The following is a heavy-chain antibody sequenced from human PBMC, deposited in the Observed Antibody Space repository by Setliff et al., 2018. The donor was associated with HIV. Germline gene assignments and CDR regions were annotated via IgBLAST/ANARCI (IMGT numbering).Heavy chain of an antibody. CDR1: GVTFTTYS. CDR2: IIPIIRSA. J-gene: IGHJ6*03. Sequence: SVKVSCKTSGVTFTTYSITWVRQAPGQGLEWMGGIIPIIRSAKYAQKFQGRVTITADKSTSTAYMELRSLRSDDTAVYYCARTIESSGYYYYYYYMDVWGKGTTVTVSS. V-gene: IGHV1-69*06. CDR3: ARTIESSGYYYYYYYMDV. D-gene: IGHD3-22*01.